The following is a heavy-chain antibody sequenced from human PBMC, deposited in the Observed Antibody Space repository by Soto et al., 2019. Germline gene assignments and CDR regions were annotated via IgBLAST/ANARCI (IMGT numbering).Heavy chain of an antibody. V-gene: IGHV3-74*01. CDR2: INSGGSLI. Sequence: GGSLRLSCAASGFTFGSEWMHWVRQAPGKGLVWVSRINSGGSLISYADSVNGRFTISRDNAKNTLYLQMNSLRGEDTAVYYCVRDSSGSYWGQGTLVTVSS. J-gene: IGHJ4*02. CDR3: VRDSSGSY. D-gene: IGHD6-19*01. CDR1: GFTFGSEW.